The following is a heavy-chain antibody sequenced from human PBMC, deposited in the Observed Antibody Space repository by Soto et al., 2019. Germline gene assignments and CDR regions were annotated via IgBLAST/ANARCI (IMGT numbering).Heavy chain of an antibody. J-gene: IGHJ4*02. Sequence: QVQLVQSGVEVKKTGASVKVSCQASGYTFTDHYLHWVRQAPGHGLEWMGWMNAGDGDTKYSQKFQGRFPMTRDTSTKAAYLGLSRLTSEDPAIYYGARVRFFLVRGAPFHFRGQGTLGSVSS. CDR3: ARVRFFLVRGAPFHF. V-gene: IGHV1-2*02. D-gene: IGHD3-10*01. CDR1: GYTFTDHY. CDR2: MNAGDGDT.